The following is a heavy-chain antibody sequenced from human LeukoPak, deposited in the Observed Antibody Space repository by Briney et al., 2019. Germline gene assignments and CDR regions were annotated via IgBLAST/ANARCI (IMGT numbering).Heavy chain of an antibody. CDR3: ARDQGLTAPPPYGLDV. CDR1: GGTFSSSA. D-gene: IGHD5-18*01. J-gene: IGHJ6*02. V-gene: IGHV1-69*04. CDR2: IIPVLNIT. Sequence: ASVKVSCKTSGGTFSSSAITWVRQAPGQGLEWMGRIIPVLNITTYAQKFQGSVTITADTSTCTVYMELSSLRSEETAVYYCARDQGLTAPPPYGLDVWGQGTTVIVSS.